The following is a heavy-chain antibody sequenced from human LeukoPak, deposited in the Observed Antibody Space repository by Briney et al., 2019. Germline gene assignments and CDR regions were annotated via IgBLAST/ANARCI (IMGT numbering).Heavy chain of an antibody. D-gene: IGHD4/OR15-4a*01. CDR1: GFTFDDYA. CDR2: ITRDGDST. J-gene: IGHJ4*02. Sequence: GGSLRLSCAASGFTFDDYAMHWVRQTPGKGLEWVSLITRDGDSTYYADSVKGRFAISRDNSKNSLYLQMDSLRTEDTAFYYCAKGFHMTIIYWGQGTLVTVSS. V-gene: IGHV3-43*02. CDR3: AKGFHMTIIY.